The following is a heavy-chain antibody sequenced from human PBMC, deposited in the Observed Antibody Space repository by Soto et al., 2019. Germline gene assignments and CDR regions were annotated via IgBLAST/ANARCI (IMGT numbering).Heavy chain of an antibody. CDR2: IIPIFGTA. CDR3: ARLPEGYCSSTSCYDY. J-gene: IGHJ4*02. Sequence: QVQLVQSGAEVKQPGSSVKVSCKASGGTFSSYAISWVRQAPGQGLEWMGGIIPIFGTANYAQKFQGRVTITADESTSTAYMELSSLRSEDTAVYYCARLPEGYCSSTSCYDYWGQGTLVTVSS. CDR1: GGTFSSYA. D-gene: IGHD2-2*01. V-gene: IGHV1-69*01.